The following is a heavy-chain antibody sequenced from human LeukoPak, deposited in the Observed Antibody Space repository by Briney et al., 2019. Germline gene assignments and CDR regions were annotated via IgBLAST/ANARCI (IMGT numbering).Heavy chain of an antibody. CDR3: ARGFGGRGSYEYFDY. V-gene: IGHV7-4-1*02. CDR1: GYTFTTYA. J-gene: IGHJ4*02. D-gene: IGHD1-26*01. CDR2: INTNTRNP. Sequence: GASVKVSCKASGYTFTTYAVNWLRQAPGQGLEWMGWINTNTRNPTYAQGFTGRFVFSLDTFVSTAYLQISSLKAEDTAVYYCARGFGGRGSYEYFDYWGQGTLVTVSS.